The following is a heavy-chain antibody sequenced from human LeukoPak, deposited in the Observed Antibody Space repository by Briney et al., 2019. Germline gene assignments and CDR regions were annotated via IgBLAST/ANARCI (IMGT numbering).Heavy chain of an antibody. D-gene: IGHD3-3*01. Sequence: GGSLRLSCAASGFTFSSYSMNWVRQAPGKGLEWVSYISSSSSTIYYADSVKGRFTISRDNAKNSLYLQMNSLRAEDTAVYYCAKVGMVRYYYYYMDVWGKGTTVTISS. CDR1: GFTFSSYS. V-gene: IGHV3-48*01. CDR3: AKVGMVRYYYYYMDV. CDR2: ISSSSSTI. J-gene: IGHJ6*03.